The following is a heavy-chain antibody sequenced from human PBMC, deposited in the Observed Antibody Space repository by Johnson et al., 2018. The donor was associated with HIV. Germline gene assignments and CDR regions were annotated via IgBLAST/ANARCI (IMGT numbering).Heavy chain of an antibody. CDR2: ISFDGSNT. CDR3: AKDLPYDSRGVDAFDI. CDR1: GFTFNYYG. J-gene: IGHJ3*02. D-gene: IGHD3-22*01. V-gene: IGHV3-30*19. Sequence: QVQLVESGGGVVQPGGSLRLSCVASGFTFNYYGMHWVRQAPGKGLEWVGFISFDGSNTYYADSVKGRFTISRDNSRNTLYLQMRSLRAEDTAVYYCAKDLPYDSRGVDAFDIWGQGTMVTVSS.